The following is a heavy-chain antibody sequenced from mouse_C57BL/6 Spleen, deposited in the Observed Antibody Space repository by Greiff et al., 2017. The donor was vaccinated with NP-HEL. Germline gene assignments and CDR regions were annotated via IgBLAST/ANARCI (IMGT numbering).Heavy chain of an antibody. D-gene: IGHD2-2*01. Sequence: EVQLQQSGPELVKPGASVMIPCKASGYTFTDYNMDWVKQSHGKSLEWIGDINPNNGGTIYNQKFKGKATLTVDKSSSTAYMELRSLTSEDTAVYYCARFGYDGGFAYWGQGTLVTVSA. CDR1: GYTFTDYN. CDR3: ARFGYDGGFAY. CDR2: INPNNGGT. J-gene: IGHJ3*01. V-gene: IGHV1-18*01.